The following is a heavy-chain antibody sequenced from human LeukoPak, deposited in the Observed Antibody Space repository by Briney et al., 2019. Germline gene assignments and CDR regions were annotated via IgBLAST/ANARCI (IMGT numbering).Heavy chain of an antibody. D-gene: IGHD4-17*01. CDR3: ARDFGGDSRNPLDY. CDR2: INPNSGGT. Sequence: ASVKVSCKASGYTFTGYYMHWVRQAPGQGREWMGRINPNSGGTNYAQKFQGRVTMTRDTSISTAYMELSRLRSDDTAVYYCARDFGGDSRNPLDYLGQGNLVTVSS. J-gene: IGHJ4*02. V-gene: IGHV1-2*06. CDR1: GYTFTGYY.